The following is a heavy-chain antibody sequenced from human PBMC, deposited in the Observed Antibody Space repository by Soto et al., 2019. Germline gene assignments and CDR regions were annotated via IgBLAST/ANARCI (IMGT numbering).Heavy chain of an antibody. CDR2: ISYDRSNK. CDR1: GFPFSRYA. J-gene: IGHJ4*02. Sequence: QVQLVESGGGVVQPGRSLRLSCAASGFPFSRYAMHWVRQAPGTGLEWVSLISYDRSNKYYADSVKGRFTISRDNSENTLFLQMNSLTPEDTAVYFCAREHKTRGYSYGSIAYWGQGTLVTVSS. CDR3: AREHKTRGYSYGSIAY. V-gene: IGHV3-30-3*01. D-gene: IGHD5-18*01.